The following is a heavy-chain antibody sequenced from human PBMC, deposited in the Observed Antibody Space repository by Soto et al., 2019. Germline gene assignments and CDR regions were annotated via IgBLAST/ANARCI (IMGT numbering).Heavy chain of an antibody. CDR3: TRGPHYQPSGSYCRTARFDP. Sequence: QVQLVESGGGVVKPGGSLRLSCAASGVTFRDYDMSWIRQAPGKGLEWVSYITRSTTYTNYADSVKGRFTISRDNAKNSLYLQMNSLRVDDTAVYYCTRGPHYQPSGSYCRTARFDPWGQGTLVTVSS. J-gene: IGHJ5*02. D-gene: IGHD3-10*01. V-gene: IGHV3-11*05. CDR2: ITRSTTYT. CDR1: GVTFRDYD.